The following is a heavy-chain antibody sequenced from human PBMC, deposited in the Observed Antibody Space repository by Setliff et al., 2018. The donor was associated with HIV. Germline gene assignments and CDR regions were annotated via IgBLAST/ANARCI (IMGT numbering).Heavy chain of an antibody. Sequence: SETLSLTCAAYGGSLSGYYWGWIRQPPGKGLEWVGTIYYAGNTFYNPSFKSRVTISVDTSKNYVSLKLTSVSAADTATYFCARHDRRSHDSWFAQAYSFNYWGQGVLVTVSS. V-gene: IGHV4-39*02. D-gene: IGHD3-10*01. CDR2: IYYAGNT. CDR1: GGSLSGYY. J-gene: IGHJ4*02. CDR3: ARHDRRSHDSWFAQAYSFNY.